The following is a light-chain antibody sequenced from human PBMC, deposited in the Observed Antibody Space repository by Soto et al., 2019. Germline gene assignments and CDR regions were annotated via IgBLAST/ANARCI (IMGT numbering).Light chain of an antibody. V-gene: IGKV3D-15*01. CDR2: GAS. Sequence: EIVMTQSPATLSVSPGERATLSCRVSQSVSSNLAWYQQKPGQAPRLLIYGASNRATGIPDRFSGSGSGTEFTLTISRLEPEDFAVYYCQQYSSSPLTFGGGTKVDIK. CDR1: QSVSSN. J-gene: IGKJ4*01. CDR3: QQYSSSPLT.